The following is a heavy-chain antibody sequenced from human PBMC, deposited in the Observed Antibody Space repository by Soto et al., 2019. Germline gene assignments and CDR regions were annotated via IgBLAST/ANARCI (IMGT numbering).Heavy chain of an antibody. CDR1: GFTFSSYW. V-gene: IGHV3-74*01. J-gene: IGHJ5*02. CDR2: IKNDGSIT. Sequence: EVQLVESGGGSVQPGGSLRLSCAASGFTFSSYWMHWVRQAPGKGLVWVSRIKNDGSITSYADSVKGRFTISRDNAKNTLYLQMNSLGAEDTAVYYCAKSDWFDPWGQGTLVTVSS. CDR3: AKSDWFDP.